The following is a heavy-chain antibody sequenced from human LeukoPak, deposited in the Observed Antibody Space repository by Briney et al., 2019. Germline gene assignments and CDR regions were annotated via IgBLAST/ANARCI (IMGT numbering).Heavy chain of an antibody. J-gene: IGHJ5*02. D-gene: IGHD3-10*01. CDR1: GYTFTSHY. V-gene: IGHV1-46*01. CDR3: ARDPTYGSGSTNWFDP. CDR2: INPSGGST. Sequence: ASVKVSCKASGYTFTSHYMHWVRQAPGQGLEWMGIINPSGGSTSYAQRFQGRVTMTRDTSTSTVYMELSSLRSGDTAVYYCARDPTYGSGSTNWFDPWGQGTLVTVSS.